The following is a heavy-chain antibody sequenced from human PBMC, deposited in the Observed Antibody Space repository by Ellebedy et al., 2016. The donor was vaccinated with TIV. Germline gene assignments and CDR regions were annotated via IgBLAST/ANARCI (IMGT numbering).Heavy chain of an antibody. V-gene: IGHV4-59*01. D-gene: IGHD1-26*01. Sequence: MPSETLSLTCTVSDGSISNFHWSWTRQSPGKGLEWIGYIYFSGITNYNPALKSRVTMSEDTSKNQFSLKPSSVTIADTAVYYCARWVGHFDFWGQGAQVTVSS. CDR3: ARWVGHFDF. J-gene: IGHJ4*02. CDR2: IYFSGIT. CDR1: DGSISNFH.